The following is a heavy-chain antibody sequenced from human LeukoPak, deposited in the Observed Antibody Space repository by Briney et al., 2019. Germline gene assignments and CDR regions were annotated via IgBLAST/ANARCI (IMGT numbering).Heavy chain of an antibody. D-gene: IGHD1-1*01. V-gene: IGHV4-30-2*01. CDR3: ASNDQRYNWNEPAFDI. CDR1: GGSISTGGLS. CDR2: INHSGST. Sequence: SQTLSLTCGVSGGSISTGGLSWSWVRQPPGKGLEWIGEINHSGSTNYNPSLKSRVTISVDTSKNQFSLKLSSVTAADTAVYYCASNDQRYNWNEPAFDIWGQGTMVTVSS. J-gene: IGHJ3*02.